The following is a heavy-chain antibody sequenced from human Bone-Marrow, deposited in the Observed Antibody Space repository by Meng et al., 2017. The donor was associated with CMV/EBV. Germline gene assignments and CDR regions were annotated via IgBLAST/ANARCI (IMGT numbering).Heavy chain of an antibody. Sequence: VYGGSFSGYYWSWIRQPPGKGLEWIGEINHSGSTNYNPSLKSRVTISVDTSKNQFSLKLSSVTAADTAVYYCARRRRMIFGGNWFDPWGQGTLVTVSS. J-gene: IGHJ5*02. D-gene: IGHD3/OR15-3a*01. CDR3: ARRRRMIFGGNWFDP. CDR2: INHSGST. CDR1: GGSFSGYY. V-gene: IGHV4-34*01.